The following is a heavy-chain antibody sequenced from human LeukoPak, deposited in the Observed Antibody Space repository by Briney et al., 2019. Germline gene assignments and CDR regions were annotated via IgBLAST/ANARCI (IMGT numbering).Heavy chain of an antibody. CDR3: ARGAGPFDC. J-gene: IGHJ4*02. V-gene: IGHV3-48*02. Sequence: GGSLRLSCAASGFTFSSYEMNWVRQAPGKGLEWVSYIHSSTNTIYYADSVKGRFTISRDNAKRSLYLQMNSLTDEDTAVYYCARGAGPFDCWGQGTLVTVSS. CDR2: IHSSTNTI. CDR1: GFTFSSYE. D-gene: IGHD6-19*01.